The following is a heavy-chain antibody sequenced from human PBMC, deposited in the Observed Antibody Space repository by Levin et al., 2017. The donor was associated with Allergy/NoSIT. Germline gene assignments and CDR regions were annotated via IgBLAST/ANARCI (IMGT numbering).Heavy chain of an antibody. V-gene: IGHV3-15*01. CDR2: IKRKGDGGTT. Sequence: GESLKISCAASGFTFSDAWMTWVRQAPGKGLEWVGRIKRKGDGGTTDYAAPVKGRFTISRDDSRNTLYLQMNSLKTDDTAVYYCTASLGYWGQGTLVTVSS. J-gene: IGHJ4*02. CDR3: TASLGY. D-gene: IGHD1-26*01. CDR1: GFTFSDAW.